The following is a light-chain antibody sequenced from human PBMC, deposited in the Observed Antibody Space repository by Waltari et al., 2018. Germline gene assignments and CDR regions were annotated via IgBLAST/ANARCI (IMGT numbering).Light chain of an antibody. CDR3: LQYGSSWM. CDR2: GAS. J-gene: IGKJ1*01. Sequence: EIVLTQSPGTLSLSPGERATLSCRASQSVSNNYLAWFQHKPGQAPRLLIYGASSRATGIPDRFSGSGSGTDFTLTITRLEPEDFAVYYCLQYGSSWMFGQGTKEEIK. CDR1: QSVSNNY. V-gene: IGKV3-20*01.